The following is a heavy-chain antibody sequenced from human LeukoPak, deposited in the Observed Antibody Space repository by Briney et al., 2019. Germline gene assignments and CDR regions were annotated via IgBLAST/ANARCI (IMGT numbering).Heavy chain of an antibody. V-gene: IGHV1-69*04. CDR1: GGTFSSYA. D-gene: IGHD4-17*01. CDR2: IIPILGIA. J-gene: IGHJ4*02. Sequence: ASVEVSCKASGGTFSSYAISWVRQAPGQGLEWMGRIIPILGIANYAQKFQGRVMITADKSTSTAYMELSSLRSEDTAVYYCARESAHYGDYGPVPFDYWGQGTLVTVSS. CDR3: ARESAHYGDYGPVPFDY.